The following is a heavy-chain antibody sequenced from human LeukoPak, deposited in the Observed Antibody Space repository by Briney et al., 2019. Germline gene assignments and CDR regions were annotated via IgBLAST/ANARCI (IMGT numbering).Heavy chain of an antibody. CDR1: RYTFTGYY. CDR3: ARDGRPYDFWSGYLNNWFDP. J-gene: IGHJ5*02. Sequence: ASVKVSCKASRYTFTGYYMHWVRQAPGQGLEWMGWINPNSGGTNYAQKFQGRVTMTRDTSISTAYMELSRLRSDDTAVYYCARDGRPYDFWSGYLNNWFDPWGQGTLVTVSS. V-gene: IGHV1-2*02. D-gene: IGHD3-3*01. CDR2: INPNSGGT.